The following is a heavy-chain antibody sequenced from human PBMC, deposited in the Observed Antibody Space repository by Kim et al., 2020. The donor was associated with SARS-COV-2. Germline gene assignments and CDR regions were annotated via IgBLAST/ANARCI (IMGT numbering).Heavy chain of an antibody. J-gene: IGHJ4*02. D-gene: IGHD3-22*01. Sequence: GGSLRLSCAASGFTFRNYAMRWVRQAPGKGLDWVSGISDSGGSTNYAASVKGRFTISRDNSKNTLYLQMNNLRAEDTAIYYCAQNPKNHPDSSGYHLCYWGEGTLVTVSS. CDR1: GFTFRNYA. V-gene: IGHV3-23*01. CDR3: AQNPKNHPDSSGYHLCY. CDR2: ISDSGGST.